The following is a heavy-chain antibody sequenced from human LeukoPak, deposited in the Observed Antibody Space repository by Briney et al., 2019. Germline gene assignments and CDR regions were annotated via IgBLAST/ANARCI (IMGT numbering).Heavy chain of an antibody. D-gene: IGHD6-13*01. CDR3: AREGIRIAAAGTIDY. V-gene: IGHV1-18*01. Sequence: ASVKVSCKASGYTFSNYAINWVRQAPGQGLEWMGWISTYNGNTNYAQKLQDRVTMTTDASTSTAYMELRSLRSDDTAMYYCAREGIRIAAAGTIDYWGQGTLVTVSS. CDR1: GYTFSNYA. J-gene: IGHJ4*02. CDR2: ISTYNGNT.